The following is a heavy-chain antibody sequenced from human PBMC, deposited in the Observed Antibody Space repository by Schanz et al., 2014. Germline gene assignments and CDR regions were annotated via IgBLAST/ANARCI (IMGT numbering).Heavy chain of an antibody. CDR3: ARDHTTESYYSAGPPIDY. CDR2: IWYDGSNK. V-gene: IGHV3-33*01. CDR1: GFTFSSYG. Sequence: VQLVESGGGVVRPGGSLRLSCAASGFTFSSYGMHWVRQAPGKGLEWVAVIWYDGSNKYYADSVKGRFTISRDNSKNTLFLQMNSLRAEDTAVYYCARDHTTESYYSAGPPIDYWGQGTLVTVSS. D-gene: IGHD1-26*01. J-gene: IGHJ4*02.